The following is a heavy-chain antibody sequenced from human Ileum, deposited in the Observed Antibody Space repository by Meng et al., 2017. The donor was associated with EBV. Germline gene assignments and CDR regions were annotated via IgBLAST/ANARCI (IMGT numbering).Heavy chain of an antibody. J-gene: IGHJ4*01. CDR3: AREGAARGIPYFDY. D-gene: IGHD6-25*01. V-gene: IGHV3-23*01. CDR1: GFPFSGYA. Sequence: VYRLGAGGGLVTPGCPLSPPCSGAGFPFSGYAMSWVRRVPGKGLEWVAGIPNRGGDAYYADSVKGRVTISRDNSKYTLYLQMSDLRVEDTAVYYCAREGAARGIPYFDYWGHGSLVTVSS. CDR2: IPNRGGDA.